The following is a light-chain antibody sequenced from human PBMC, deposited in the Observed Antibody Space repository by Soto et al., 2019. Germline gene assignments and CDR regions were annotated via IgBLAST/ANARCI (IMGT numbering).Light chain of an antibody. Sequence: DIQMTQSPSTLSASVGDRITISCRASQSITNRLAWYQQKPGRAPKVLIYDASNLERGVPSRFSGSGSGTEFILTINSLQPDDFATYYCQHYGGMWAFGLGTKVDI. V-gene: IGKV1-5*01. CDR2: DAS. CDR3: QHYGGMWA. J-gene: IGKJ1*01. CDR1: QSITNR.